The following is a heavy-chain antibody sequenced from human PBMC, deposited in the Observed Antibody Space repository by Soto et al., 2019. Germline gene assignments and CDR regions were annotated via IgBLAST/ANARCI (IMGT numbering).Heavy chain of an antibody. D-gene: IGHD1-7*01. CDR1: GFTFSSYG. CDR2: IWYDGSNK. V-gene: IGHV3-33*01. J-gene: IGHJ6*03. CDR3: ARDKRTGTNYYYYYYMDV. Sequence: WGSLRLSCAASGFTFSSYGMHWVRQAPGKGLEWVAVIWYDGSNKYYADSVKGRFTISRDNSKNTLYLQMNSLRAEDTAVYYCARDKRTGTNYYYYYYMDVWGKGTTVTVSS.